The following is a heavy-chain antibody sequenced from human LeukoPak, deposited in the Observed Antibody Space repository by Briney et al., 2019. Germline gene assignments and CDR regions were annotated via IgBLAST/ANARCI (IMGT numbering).Heavy chain of an antibody. CDR1: GYTFTSYG. Sequence: ASVKDSCKASGYTFTSYGISWVRQAPGQELEWMGWISAYNGNTNYAQKLQGRVTMTTDTSTSTAYMELRSLRSDDTAVYYCARDPLGGWFDPWGQGTLVTVSS. V-gene: IGHV1-18*01. CDR3: ARDPLGGWFDP. J-gene: IGHJ5*02. D-gene: IGHD3-16*01. CDR2: ISAYNGNT.